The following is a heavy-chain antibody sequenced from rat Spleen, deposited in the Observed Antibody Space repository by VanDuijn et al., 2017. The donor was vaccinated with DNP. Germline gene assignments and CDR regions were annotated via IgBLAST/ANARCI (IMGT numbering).Heavy chain of an antibody. CDR2: IQNGGST. D-gene: IGHD1-4*01. Sequence: QVQLKESGPGLVQPSQTLSLTCTVSGFSLTSYDVHWVRQPPGKGLEWMGRIQNGGSTDYNSALKSRLSISRDTSKSQVFLKMNSVQTEDTAMYFCARSPGYYWYFDFWGQGTSVTVSS. CDR1: GFSLTSYD. J-gene: IGHJ1*01. V-gene: IGHV2-27*01. CDR3: ARSPGYYWYFDF.